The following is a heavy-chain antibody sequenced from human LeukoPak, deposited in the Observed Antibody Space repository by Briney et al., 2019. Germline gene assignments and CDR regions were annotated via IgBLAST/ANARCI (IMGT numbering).Heavy chain of an antibody. CDR1: GGSINSYF. CDR3: ARDGVIAAAAPGIWFDP. J-gene: IGHJ5*02. D-gene: IGHD6-13*01. V-gene: IGHV4-4*07. CDR2: IYTDGST. Sequence: SETLSLTCTVSGGSINSYFWSWIRQPAGKGLERIGRIYTDGSTNYNPSLKSRVTMSVDRPKNQFSLKLSSVTAADTAVYYCARDGVIAAAAPGIWFDPWGQGTLVTLSS.